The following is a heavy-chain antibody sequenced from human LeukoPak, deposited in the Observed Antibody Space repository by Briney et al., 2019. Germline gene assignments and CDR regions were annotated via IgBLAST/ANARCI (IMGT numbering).Heavy chain of an antibody. Sequence: PGGSLRLSCAASGFAVSSKYMNWVRQAPGQGLEWVTVIYLDGRADYADSVKGRFTISSDNSKNTVYLQMNSLKDEDTAVYYCARDAETSLANWGQGTLVTVSP. J-gene: IGHJ4*02. CDR2: IYLDGRA. CDR1: GFAVSSKY. CDR3: ARDAETSLAN. V-gene: IGHV3-66*01. D-gene: IGHD5-24*01.